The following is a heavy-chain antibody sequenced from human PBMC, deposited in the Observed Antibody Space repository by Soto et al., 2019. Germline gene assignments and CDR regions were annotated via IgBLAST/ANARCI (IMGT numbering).Heavy chain of an antibody. Sequence: GGSLRLSCAASGFTFSSYSMNWVRQAPGKGLEWVSSISSSSSYIYYADSVKGRFTISRDNAKNSLYLQMNSLRAEDTAVYYCARAKKSLGYYGMDVWGQGTTVTVSS. V-gene: IGHV3-21*01. CDR1: GFTFSSYS. D-gene: IGHD3-16*01. CDR2: ISSSSSYI. J-gene: IGHJ6*02. CDR3: ARAKKSLGYYGMDV.